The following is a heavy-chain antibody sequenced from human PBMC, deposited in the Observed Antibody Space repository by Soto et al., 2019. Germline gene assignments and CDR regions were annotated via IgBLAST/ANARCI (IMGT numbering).Heavy chain of an antibody. CDR3: ARGIDGTYYYSWYSDI. CDR2: IYHSGTT. J-gene: IGHJ2*01. V-gene: IGHV4-30-2*01. CDR1: CDSISRGGYS. Sequence: TLSLTCAVSCDSISRGGYSWNWIRQPPGKGLEWIGSIYHSGTTYYNPSLKSRLAISVDRSKNQFSLRLTSVTAADKAVYYCARGIDGTYYYSWYSDIWGRGTLVTV. D-gene: IGHD1-26*01.